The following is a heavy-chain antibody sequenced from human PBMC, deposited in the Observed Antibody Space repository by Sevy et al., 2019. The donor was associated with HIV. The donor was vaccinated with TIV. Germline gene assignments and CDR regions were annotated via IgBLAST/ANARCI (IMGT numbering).Heavy chain of an antibody. D-gene: IGHD3-16*01. CDR3: AREEITGFDY. CDR1: GFIFSSHA. J-gene: IGHJ4*02. CDR2: ISASGGST. V-gene: IGHV3-23*01. Sequence: GGSLRLSCAASGFIFSSHAMTWVRQAPGKGLEWVSTISASGGSTYYADSVKGRFTISRDNSKNTLYLQMNSLRAEDTAVYSCAREEITGFDYWGRGTLVTVSS.